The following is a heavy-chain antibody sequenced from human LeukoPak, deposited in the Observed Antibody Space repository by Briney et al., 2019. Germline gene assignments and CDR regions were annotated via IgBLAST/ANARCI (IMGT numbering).Heavy chain of an antibody. D-gene: IGHD6-19*01. CDR1: GFTFSSYW. V-gene: IGHV3-74*01. CDR3: ARVGLAVADPYYFDY. J-gene: IGHJ4*02. CDR2: INSDGSST. Sequence: GGSLRLSCAASGFTFSSYWMHWVRQAPGKGLVWVSRINSDGSSTSYADSVKGRFTISRDNAKNTLYLQMNSLRAEDTAVYYCARVGLAVADPYYFDYWGQGTLVTVSS.